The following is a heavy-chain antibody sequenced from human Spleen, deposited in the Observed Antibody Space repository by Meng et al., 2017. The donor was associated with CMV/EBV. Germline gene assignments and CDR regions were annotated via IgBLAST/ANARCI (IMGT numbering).Heavy chain of an antibody. J-gene: IGHJ4*02. CDR1: GYTFTSYG. CDR2: ISAYNGNT. D-gene: IGHD3-22*01. CDR3: ARAGVYDSSGYYFV. V-gene: IGHV1-18*01. Sequence: ASVKVSCKAPGYTFTSYGISWVRQAPGQGLEWMGWISAYNGNTNYAQKLQGRVTMTTDTSTSTAYMELRSLRSDDTAVYYCARAGVYDSSGYYFVWGQGTLVTVSS.